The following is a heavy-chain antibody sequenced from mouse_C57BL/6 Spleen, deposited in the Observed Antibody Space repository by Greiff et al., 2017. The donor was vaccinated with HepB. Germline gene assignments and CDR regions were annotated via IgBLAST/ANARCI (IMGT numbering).Heavy chain of an antibody. CDR1: GYSITSGYY. V-gene: IGHV3-6*01. CDR3: GSGGYYFDY. CDR2: ISYDGSN. J-gene: IGHJ2*01. Sequence: EVQLQQSGPGLVKPSQSLSLTCSVTGYSITSGYYWNWIRQFPGNKLEWMGYISYDGSNNYNPSLKNRISITRDTSKNQFFLKLNSVTTEDTATYYCGSGGYYFDYWGQGTTLTVSS. D-gene: IGHD3-2*02.